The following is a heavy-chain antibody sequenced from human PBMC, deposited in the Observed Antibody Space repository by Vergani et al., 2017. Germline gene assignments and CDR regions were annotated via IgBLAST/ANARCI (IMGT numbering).Heavy chain of an antibody. CDR2: ISYNGGNQ. CDR3: TRDVADTHSSIWPLNYHYFMDV. D-gene: IGHD6-13*01. J-gene: IGHJ6*03. CDR1: GFTFSHYS. Sequence: VQMVESGGGLVKPGGSLRLSCVASGFTFSHYSMNWVRQVPGKGLEWVAFISYNGGNQYYADSVQGRFTISRDNTKNILYLQMSSLRVEDTALYYCTRDVADTHSSIWPLNYHYFMDVWGEGTTVTVSS. V-gene: IGHV3-30*03.